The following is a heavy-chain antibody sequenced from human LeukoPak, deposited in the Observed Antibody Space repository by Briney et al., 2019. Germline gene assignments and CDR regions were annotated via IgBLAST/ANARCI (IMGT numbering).Heavy chain of an antibody. CDR2: IYHSGGT. V-gene: IGHV4-59*01. Sequence: PSETLSFTCTVSGGSINDASWNWIRKPPGQGLEWIGYIYHSGGTNYNPSLKSRVTISLDTSKNQFSLKLSSVTAADTAVYYCARVGTYYRSLDSWGQGTLVTVSS. D-gene: IGHD3-10*01. J-gene: IGHJ4*02. CDR1: GGSINDAS. CDR3: ARVGTYYRSLDS.